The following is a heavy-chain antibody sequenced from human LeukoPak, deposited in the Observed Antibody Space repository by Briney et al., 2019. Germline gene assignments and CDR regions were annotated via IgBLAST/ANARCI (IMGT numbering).Heavy chain of an antibody. D-gene: IGHD3-9*01. CDR2: TSFSGST. CDR3: ARRNYHILTGFYGGGTYNYYYTDV. V-gene: IGHV4-59*08. J-gene: IGHJ6*03. Sequence: SETLSLTCTVSGASITSYYWTWIRQPPGKGLEWIGFTSFSGSTNYNPSLRSRVTVSLDTSTNQFSLTLNAMTAADTAVYYCARRNYHILTGFYGGGTYNYYYTDVWGAGTTVIVSS. CDR1: GASITSYY.